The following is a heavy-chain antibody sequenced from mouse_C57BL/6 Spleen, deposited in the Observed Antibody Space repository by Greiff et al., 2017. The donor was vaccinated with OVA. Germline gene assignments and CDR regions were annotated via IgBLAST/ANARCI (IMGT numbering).Heavy chain of an antibody. CDR2: IDPTSGYT. CDR3: ARGYYFDY. Sequence: VQLQQSGAELARPGASVKMSCKASGYTFTIYTIHWVKQRPGQGLEWIGYIDPTSGYTNYNQRFKDKATLTADKSSSTAYMQLSSLTSEDSAVYYCARGYYFDYWGQGTTLTVSS. V-gene: IGHV1-4*01. CDR1: GYTFTIYT. J-gene: IGHJ2*01.